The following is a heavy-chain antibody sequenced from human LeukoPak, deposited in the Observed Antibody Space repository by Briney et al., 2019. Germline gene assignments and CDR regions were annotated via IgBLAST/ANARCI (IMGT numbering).Heavy chain of an antibody. V-gene: IGHV5-51*01. CDR1: GYSFPNYW. CDR2: IYPGDSDT. D-gene: IGHD1-26*01. CDR3: ARARSGSYSTGDY. J-gene: IGHJ4*02. Sequence: GESLKISCKGSGYSFPNYWIGWVRQMPGKVLEWMGIIYPGDSDTRYSPSFQGQVTISADKSISTAYLQWSSLKASDTAMYYCARARSGSYSTGDYWGQGTLVTVSS.